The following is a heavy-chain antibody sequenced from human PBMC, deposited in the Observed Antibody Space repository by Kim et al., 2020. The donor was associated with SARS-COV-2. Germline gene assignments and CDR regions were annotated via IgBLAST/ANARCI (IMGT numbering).Heavy chain of an antibody. V-gene: IGHV3-11*06. CDR3: AREPRSSWYFMEYYYYGMDV. Sequence: RFTISRDNAKNSLYLQMNSLRAEDTAVYYCAREPRSSWYFMEYYYYGMDVWGQGTTVTVSS. J-gene: IGHJ6*02. D-gene: IGHD6-13*01.